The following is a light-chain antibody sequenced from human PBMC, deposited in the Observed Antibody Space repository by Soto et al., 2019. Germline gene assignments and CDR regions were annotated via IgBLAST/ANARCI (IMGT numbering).Light chain of an antibody. Sequence: PGERVTLSCRASQSVSSSYLTWYQQKPGQAPRLLIYGASTRATSIPARFSGSGSGTDFTLTINSLQPDDFATYYCQQYSDYSRTFGQGTKVDIK. V-gene: IGKV3D-7*01. CDR1: QSVSSSY. J-gene: IGKJ1*01. CDR2: GAS. CDR3: QQYSDYSRT.